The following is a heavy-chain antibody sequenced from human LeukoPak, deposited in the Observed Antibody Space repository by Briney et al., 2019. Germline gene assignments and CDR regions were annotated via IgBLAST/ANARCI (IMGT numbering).Heavy chain of an antibody. D-gene: IGHD6-13*01. J-gene: IGHJ4*02. Sequence: SGGSLRLSCVASGFTFSTYWMSWVRQAPGKGLEWLANIKQDGSEKFFVDSVKGRFTISRDNAKNSLFLQMSSLRAEDTAVYYCARDRNHRISAAGIFDYWGQGTLVTVSS. CDR2: IKQDGSEK. V-gene: IGHV3-7*01. CDR1: GFTFSTYW. CDR3: ARDRNHRISAAGIFDY.